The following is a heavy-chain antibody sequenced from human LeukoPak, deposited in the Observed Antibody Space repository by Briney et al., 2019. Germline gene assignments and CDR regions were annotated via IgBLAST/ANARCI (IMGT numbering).Heavy chain of an antibody. Sequence: ASVKVSCKTSGYTFTDYYIHWVRQAPGQGLEWMGWINSKSGGPKYAQRFQGRVTMTRDTSISTVYMELNTLISDDTAVYYCARDLGNIVGAAWIDYWGQGTLVTVSS. V-gene: IGHV1-2*02. CDR3: ARDLGNIVGAAWIDY. CDR1: GYTFTDYY. CDR2: INSKSGGP. J-gene: IGHJ4*02. D-gene: IGHD1-26*01.